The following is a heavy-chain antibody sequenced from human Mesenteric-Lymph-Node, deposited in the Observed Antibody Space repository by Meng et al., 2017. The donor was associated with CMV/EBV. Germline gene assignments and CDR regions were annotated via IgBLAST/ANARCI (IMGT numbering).Heavy chain of an antibody. CDR1: GYTFTDYY. D-gene: IGHD2-2*01. V-gene: IGHV1-2*06. CDR3: ARDCSTTSCHDY. CDR2: INPHNGDT. J-gene: IGHJ4*02. Sequence: SCKTSGYTFTDYYLHWVRQAPGQGLEWMGRINPHNGDTYSAVKFQGRVTMTRDTSISTAYMYPSGLISDDTAIYYCARDCSTTSCHDYWGQGTLVTVSS.